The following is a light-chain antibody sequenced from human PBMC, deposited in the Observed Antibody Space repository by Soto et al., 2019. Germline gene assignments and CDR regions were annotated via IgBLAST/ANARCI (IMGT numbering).Light chain of an antibody. V-gene: IGLV2-14*01. J-gene: IGLJ1*01. CDR3: SSYTSDNTYV. CDR2: DVS. CDR1: SSEVGAYNY. Sequence: QSALTQPASVSGSPGQSITISCSGTSSEVGAYNYVSWYQQHPGKAPRVMIYDVSNRPSGVSNRFSGSKSGNTATLTISGLQAEDEADYYCSSYTSDNTYVFATGTKLTVL.